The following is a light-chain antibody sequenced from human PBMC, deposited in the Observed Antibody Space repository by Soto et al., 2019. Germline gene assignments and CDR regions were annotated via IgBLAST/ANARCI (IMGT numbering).Light chain of an antibody. CDR2: GAS. CDR1: QSVGTY. V-gene: IGKV3-11*01. CDR3: QQRSSWWT. Sequence: EIVLTQSPATLSLSPGERATLSCRASQSVGTYLAWYQQKPGQAPRLLIYGASNRATGIPARFSGSGSGTDFTLTISSLEPEDFAVYYCQQRSSWWTFGQGTK. J-gene: IGKJ1*01.